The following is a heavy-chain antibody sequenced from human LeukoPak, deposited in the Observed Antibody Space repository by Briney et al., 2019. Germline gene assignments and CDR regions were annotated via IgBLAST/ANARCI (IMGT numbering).Heavy chain of an antibody. CDR2: IYHSGST. CDR3: ARRTVGATVFDY. Sequence: PSETLSLTCAVSGGSISSYYWSWTRQPPGKGLEWIGYIYHSGSTDYNPSLKSRVTTSVDTSKNQFSLKLSSVTAADTAVYYCARRTVGATVFDYWGQGALVTVSS. CDR1: GGSISSYY. V-gene: IGHV4-59*08. J-gene: IGHJ4*02. D-gene: IGHD1-26*01.